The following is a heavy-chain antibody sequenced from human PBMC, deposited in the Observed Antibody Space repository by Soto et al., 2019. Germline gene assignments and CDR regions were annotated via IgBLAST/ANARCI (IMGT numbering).Heavy chain of an antibody. D-gene: IGHD6-13*01. CDR2: IYPGDHET. Sequence: PGESLKISCQCSGYTFSNFWIGWVRQLPGKGLEWMGIIYPGDHETRYSPSFHGKATISADKSINTAYLQWNSLEASDTAFYFCARSPRSSPYFDYWGQGALVTVSS. J-gene: IGHJ4*02. CDR3: ARSPRSSPYFDY. CDR1: GYTFSNFW. V-gene: IGHV5-51*01.